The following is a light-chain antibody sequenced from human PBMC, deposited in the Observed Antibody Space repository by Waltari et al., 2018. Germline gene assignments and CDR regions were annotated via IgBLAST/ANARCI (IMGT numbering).Light chain of an antibody. J-gene: IGKJ1*01. Sequence: IVMTQSPDSLAVSLGERATINCKSSQRVLYSSNNKNYLAWSQQKAGQPPTLLIYWAANRASGVPDRFSGSGYGTDFTLTISSLQAEDVAVYYCQQYYATPPWTFGQGTKVEIK. CDR1: QRVLYSSNNKNY. CDR3: QQYYATPPWT. V-gene: IGKV4-1*01. CDR2: WAA.